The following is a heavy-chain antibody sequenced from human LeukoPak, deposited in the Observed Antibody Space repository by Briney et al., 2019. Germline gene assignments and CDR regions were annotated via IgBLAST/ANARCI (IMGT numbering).Heavy chain of an antibody. J-gene: IGHJ4*02. CDR3: AIDRWEPVDY. CDR2: ISSSSSYI. D-gene: IGHD1-26*01. V-gene: IGHV3-21*01. Sequence: KPGGSLRLSCAASGVTFSSYSMNWVRQAPGKGLEWVSSISSSSSYIYYADSVKGRFTISRDNAKNSLYLQMNSLRAEDTAVYYCAIDRWEPVDYWGQGTLVTVSS. CDR1: GVTFSSYS.